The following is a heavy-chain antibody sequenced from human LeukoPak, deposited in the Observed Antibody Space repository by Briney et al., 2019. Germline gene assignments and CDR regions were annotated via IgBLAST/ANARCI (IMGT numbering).Heavy chain of an antibody. V-gene: IGHV4-34*01. D-gene: IGHD6-19*01. CDR2: INHSGST. CDR3: ARGRGGQWLVRRYFDY. J-gene: IGHJ4*02. CDR1: GGSFSGYY. Sequence: SETLSLTCAVYGGSFSGYYWSWLRQPPGKGLEWIGEINHSGSTNYNPSLKSRVTISVDTSKNQFSLKLSSVTAADTAVYYCARGRGGQWLVRRYFDYWGQGTLVTVSS.